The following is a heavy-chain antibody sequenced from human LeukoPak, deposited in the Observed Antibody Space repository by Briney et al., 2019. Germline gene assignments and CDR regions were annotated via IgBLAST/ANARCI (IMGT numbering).Heavy chain of an antibody. D-gene: IGHD2-2*01. CDR2: IYYSGST. Sequence: SETLSLTCTVSGGSISSGDYYWSRLRQAPGKGLEWIGYIYYSGSTYYNPSLKSRVTISVDTSKNQFSLKLSSVTAADTAVYFCARGLEEYQLLGNWFDPWGQGTLVTVSS. J-gene: IGHJ5*02. CDR1: GGSISSGDYY. V-gene: IGHV4-30-4*08. CDR3: ARGLEEYQLLGNWFDP.